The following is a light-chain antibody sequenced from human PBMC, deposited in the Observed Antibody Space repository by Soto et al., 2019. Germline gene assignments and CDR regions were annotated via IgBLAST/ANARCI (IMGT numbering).Light chain of an antibody. J-gene: IGKJ1*01. Sequence: EIVLTQSPGTLSLSPGERATLSCRASHTISSSYLAWYQQKPGQAPRLLMYGISRRATGIPDRFSGSGSGTEFTLTVTRLEPEDFAVYYWQQYVTSSPRTFGQGTKVEIK. CDR2: GIS. CDR3: QQYVTSSPRT. CDR1: HTISSSY. V-gene: IGKV3-20*01.